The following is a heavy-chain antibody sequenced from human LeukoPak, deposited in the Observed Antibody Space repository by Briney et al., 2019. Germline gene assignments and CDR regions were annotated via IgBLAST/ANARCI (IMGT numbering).Heavy chain of an antibody. D-gene: IGHD1-26*01. CDR1: GGSISSYY. Sequence: SETLSLTCTVSGGSISSYYWSWIRQPPGKGLEWIGYLYYSGNTNYNPSLKSRVTISVDTSKNQFSLKLSSVTAADTAVYYCARHGAFYYFGYWGQGTLVTVSS. J-gene: IGHJ4*02. V-gene: IGHV4-59*08. CDR2: LYYSGNT. CDR3: ARHGAFYYFGY.